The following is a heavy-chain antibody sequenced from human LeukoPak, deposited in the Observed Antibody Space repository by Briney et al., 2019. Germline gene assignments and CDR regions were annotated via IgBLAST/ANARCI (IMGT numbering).Heavy chain of an antibody. Sequence: ASVKVSCKASGYTFTSYGISWVRQAPGQGLEWMGWISAYNGNTNYAQKLQGRVTMTTDTSTSTAYMELRSLRSDDTAVYYCARGYDILTGYYIPSCYRYYYYYYMDVWGKGTTVTVSS. D-gene: IGHD3-9*01. J-gene: IGHJ6*03. CDR1: GYTFTSYG. CDR2: ISAYNGNT. V-gene: IGHV1-18*01. CDR3: ARGYDILTGYYIPSCYRYYYYYYMDV.